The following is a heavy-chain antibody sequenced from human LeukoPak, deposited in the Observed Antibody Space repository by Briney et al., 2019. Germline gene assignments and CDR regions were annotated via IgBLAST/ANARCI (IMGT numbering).Heavy chain of an antibody. V-gene: IGHV3-11*04. CDR2: ISSSGSTI. CDR1: GFSFSDYY. J-gene: IGHJ4*02. Sequence: PGGSLRLSCAASGFSFSDYYMSWIRQAPGKGLEWVSYISSSGSTIYYADSVKGRFTISRDNAKNSLYLQMNSLRAEDTAVYYCAKHPQVDYDSDQDYWGQGTLVTVSS. D-gene: IGHD3-3*01. CDR3: AKHPQVDYDSDQDY.